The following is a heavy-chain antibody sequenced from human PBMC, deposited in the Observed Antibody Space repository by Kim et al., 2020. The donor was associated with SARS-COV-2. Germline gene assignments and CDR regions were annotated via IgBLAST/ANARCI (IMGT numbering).Heavy chain of an antibody. J-gene: IGHJ4*02. D-gene: IGHD2-2*01. Sequence: KSRVTISVDTSKNQFSLKLSSVTAADTAVYYCARLGGGYCSSTSCYEIDYWGQGTLVTVSS. V-gene: IGHV4-39*01. CDR3: ARLGGGYCSSTSCYEIDY.